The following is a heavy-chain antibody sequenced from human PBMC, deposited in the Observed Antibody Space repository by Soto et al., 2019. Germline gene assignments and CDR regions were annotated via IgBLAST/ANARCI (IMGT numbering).Heavy chain of an antibody. CDR2: ISGSGGST. J-gene: IGHJ4*02. D-gene: IGHD3-22*01. CDR3: AKSGSRTYYYDSSDY. CDR1: GFTFDDYA. V-gene: IGHV3-23*01. Sequence: GGSLRLSCAASGFTFDDYAMHWFRQAPGKGLEWVSAISGSGGSTYYAGSVKGRFTISRDNSKNTLYLQMNSLRAEDTAVYYCAKSGSRTYYYDSSDYWGQGTLVTVSS.